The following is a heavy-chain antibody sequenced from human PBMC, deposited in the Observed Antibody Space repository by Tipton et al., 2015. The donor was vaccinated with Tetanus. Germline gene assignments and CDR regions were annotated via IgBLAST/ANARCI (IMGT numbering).Heavy chain of an antibody. CDR3: ARSHVFRLTLCGEEIPRSGRFDP. D-gene: IGHD3-3*01. CDR1: GGSISNYY. Sequence: GLVKPSETLSLSCTVSGGSISNYYWNWIRQSPGKGLEWLGNIYYGGDTDYNPSLQSRATISLDTAKKRFSLRLRSMTAADTAVYYCARSHVFRLTLCGEEIPRSGRFDPWGQGTLVTVSS. J-gene: IGHJ5*02. CDR2: IYYGGDT. V-gene: IGHV4-59*01.